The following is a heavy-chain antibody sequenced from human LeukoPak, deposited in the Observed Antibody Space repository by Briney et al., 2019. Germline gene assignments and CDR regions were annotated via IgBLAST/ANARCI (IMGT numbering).Heavy chain of an antibody. CDR3: ARRVDTARSIPDRYFDY. CDR1: GGSISSSSYY. Sequence: PSETLSLTCTVSGGSISSSSYYWGWIRQPPGKGLEWIGSIYYSGSTYYNPSLKSRVTISVDTSKNQSSLELSSVTAADTAVYYCARRVDTARSIPDRYFDYWGQGTLVTVSS. V-gene: IGHV4-39*01. D-gene: IGHD5-18*01. J-gene: IGHJ4*02. CDR2: IYYSGST.